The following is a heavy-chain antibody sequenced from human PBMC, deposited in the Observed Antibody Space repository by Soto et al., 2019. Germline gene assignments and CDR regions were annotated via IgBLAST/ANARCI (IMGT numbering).Heavy chain of an antibody. CDR1: GGSFSGYY. CDR2: INHSGST. Sequence: SETLSLTCAVYGGSFSGYYWSWIRQPPGKGLEWIGEINHSGSTNYNPSLKSRVTISVDTSKNQFSLKLSSVTAADTAVYYCARGLLILVRVPSLDYRCQGTLVTVS. J-gene: IGHJ4*02. V-gene: IGHV4-34*01. CDR3: ARGLLILVRVPSLDY. D-gene: IGHD3-10*01.